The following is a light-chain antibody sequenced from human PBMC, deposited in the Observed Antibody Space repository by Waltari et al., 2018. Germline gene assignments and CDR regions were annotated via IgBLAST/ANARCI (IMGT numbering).Light chain of an antibody. CDR2: EGS. CDR1: SSDVGSYNL. Sequence: QSALTQPASVSGSPGQSITISCTGTSSDVGSYNLVSWYQQHQCKAPKLMIYEGSKRPSGVPNRFSCCKSGNTACLTRSGLQAEDEADYDCCSYAGSSTWVFGGGTKLTVL. V-gene: IGLV2-23*01. CDR3: CSYAGSSTWV. J-gene: IGLJ3*02.